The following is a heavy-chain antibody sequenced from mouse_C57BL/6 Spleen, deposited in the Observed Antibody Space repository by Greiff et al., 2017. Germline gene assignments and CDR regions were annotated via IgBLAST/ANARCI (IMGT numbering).Heavy chain of an antibody. CDR1: GYTFTSYG. Sequence: EVMLVESGAELVRPGSSVKMSCKTSGYTFTSYGIHWVKQRPGQGLEWIGYIYIGYGYTEYNEKFKGKATLTSDTSSSTAYMQLSSLTSGDSASYFCARNGVYDWDIEVGGTGTSGTVSS. CDR3: ARNGVYDWDIEV. J-gene: IGHJ1*03. D-gene: IGHD2-13*01. V-gene: IGHV1-58*01. CDR2: IYIGYGYT.